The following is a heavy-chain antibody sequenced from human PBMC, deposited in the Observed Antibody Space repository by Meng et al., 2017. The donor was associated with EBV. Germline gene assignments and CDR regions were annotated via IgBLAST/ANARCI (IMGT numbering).Heavy chain of an antibody. J-gene: IGHJ5*02. CDR1: GYTFTSYD. D-gene: IGHD3-22*01. Sequence: VQLVQSGAEVKEPGASVKVSCKASGYTFTSYDINWVRQATGQGLEWMGWMNPNSGNTGYAQKFQGRVTMTRNTSISTAYMELSSLRSEDTAVYYCARGPYYYDSSGYYYGEFDPWGQGTLVTV. CDR2: MNPNSGNT. CDR3: ARGPYYYDSSGYYYGEFDP. V-gene: IGHV1-8*01.